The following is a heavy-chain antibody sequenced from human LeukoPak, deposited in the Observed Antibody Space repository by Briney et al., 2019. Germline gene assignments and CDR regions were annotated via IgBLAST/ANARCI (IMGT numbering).Heavy chain of an antibody. CDR2: ISYDGSNK. CDR1: GFTFSSYG. J-gene: IGHJ4*02. Sequence: GGSLRLPCAASGFTFSSYGMHWVRQAPGKGLEWVAVISYDGSNKYYADSVKGRFTISRDNSKNTLYLQMNSLRAEDTAVYYCAKDLVYSAGPLGYWGQGTLVTVSS. D-gene: IGHD2-21*01. V-gene: IGHV3-30*18. CDR3: AKDLVYSAGPLGY.